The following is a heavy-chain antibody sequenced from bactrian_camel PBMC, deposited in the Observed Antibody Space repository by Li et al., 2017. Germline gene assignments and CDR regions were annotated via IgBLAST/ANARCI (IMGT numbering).Heavy chain of an antibody. V-gene: IGHV3S1*01. CDR1: GFTFSGYA. CDR3: ANRGFY. J-gene: IGHJ4*01. Sequence: HVQLVESGGGSVQAGGSLRLSCAASGFTFSGYAMMWVRQAPGKGLEWVSTIEAGGRFTYYPDSVKGRFTISRDNAKNTLYLQLNSLKTEDTAMYYCANRGFYWGQGTQVTVS. CDR2: IEAGGRFT.